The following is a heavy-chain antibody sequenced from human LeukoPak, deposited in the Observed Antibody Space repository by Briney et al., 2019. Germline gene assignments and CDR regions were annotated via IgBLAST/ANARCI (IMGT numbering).Heavy chain of an antibody. J-gene: IGHJ5*02. D-gene: IGHD4-23*01. Sequence: GSSEKVSCKASGGTFSSYAISWGRQAPGQGLEWMGRIIPILGIANYAQKLQGRVTITADKSTSTAYMELSSLRSEDTAVYYCARAGGTVVTPNYNWFDPWGQGTLVTVSS. CDR3: ARAGGTVVTPNYNWFDP. CDR2: IIPILGIA. CDR1: GGTFSSYA. V-gene: IGHV1-69*04.